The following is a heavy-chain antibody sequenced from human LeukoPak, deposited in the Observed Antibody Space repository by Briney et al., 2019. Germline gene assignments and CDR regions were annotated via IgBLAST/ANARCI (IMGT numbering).Heavy chain of an antibody. V-gene: IGHV4-34*01. D-gene: IGHD3-22*01. Sequence: SETLSLTCAVYGGSFSGYYWSWIRQPPGKGLEWIGEINHSGSTNYNPSLKSRVTISVDTSKNQFSLKLSSVTDADTAVYYCARVPAYYYDSSGYNNYWGQGTLVTVSS. CDR2: INHSGST. CDR1: GGSFSGYY. J-gene: IGHJ4*02. CDR3: ARVPAYYYDSSGYNNY.